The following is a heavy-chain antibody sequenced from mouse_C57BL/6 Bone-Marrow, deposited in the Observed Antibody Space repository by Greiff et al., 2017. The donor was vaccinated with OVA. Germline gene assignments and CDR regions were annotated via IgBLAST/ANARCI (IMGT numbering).Heavy chain of an antibody. CDR1: GYTFTSYW. D-gene: IGHD2-5*01. V-gene: IGHV1-64*01. Sequence: VQLQQPGAELVKPGASVKLSCKASGYTFTSYWMHWVKQRPGQGLEWIGRIHPNSGSTNYNEKFKSKATLTVDKSSSTAYMQLSSLTSEDSAVYYCARYGISNYEWWYFGFWCSGTTVTVSS. CDR2: IHPNSGST. J-gene: IGHJ1*01. CDR3: ARYGISNYEWWYFGF.